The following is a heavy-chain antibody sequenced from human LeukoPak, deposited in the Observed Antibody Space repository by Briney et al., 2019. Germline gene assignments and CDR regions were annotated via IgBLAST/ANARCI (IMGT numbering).Heavy chain of an antibody. J-gene: IGHJ6*02. CDR3: ARENYYYGMDV. CDR2: INPNSGGT. V-gene: IGHV1-2*06. Sequence: ASVKVPCKASGYTFTGYYMHWVRQAPGQGLEWMGRINPNSGGTNYAQKFQGRVTMTRDTSISTAYMELSSLRSEDTAVYYCARENYYYGMDVWGQGTTVTVSS. CDR1: GYTFTGYY.